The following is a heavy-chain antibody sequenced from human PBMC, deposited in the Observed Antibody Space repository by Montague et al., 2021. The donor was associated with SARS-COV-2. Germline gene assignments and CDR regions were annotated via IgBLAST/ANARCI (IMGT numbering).Heavy chain of an antibody. J-gene: IGHJ6*03. D-gene: IGHD3-10*01. CDR3: ASSYYYGSGTYVYNYYMDV. V-gene: IGHV4-39*01. CDR1: GGSVSSNPCY. Sequence: SETLSLTCTVSGGSVSSNPCYWGWIRQPTGRRLKWVGSISYSGRTYFSPSLKSRLTLSVDSAENQLSLRLSSVTAADTAVYYCASSYYYGSGTYVYNYYMDVWGKGTMVTVSS. CDR2: ISYSGRT.